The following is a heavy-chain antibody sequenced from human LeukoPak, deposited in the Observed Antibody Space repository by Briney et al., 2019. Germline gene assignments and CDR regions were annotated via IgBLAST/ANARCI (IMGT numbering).Heavy chain of an antibody. CDR1: GGSISSGSYY. CDR2: IYTSGSS. D-gene: IGHD5-24*01. V-gene: IGHV4-61*02. Sequence: SETLSLTCTVSGGSISSGSYYWSWIPQSAGKGLEWIGRIYTSGSSNYNPSLKSRATILVDTSKNQFSLKLSSVTAADTAVYYWARDLRRDGYNFYYYYGMDVWGQGTTVTVSS. J-gene: IGHJ6*02. CDR3: ARDLRRDGYNFYYYYGMDV.